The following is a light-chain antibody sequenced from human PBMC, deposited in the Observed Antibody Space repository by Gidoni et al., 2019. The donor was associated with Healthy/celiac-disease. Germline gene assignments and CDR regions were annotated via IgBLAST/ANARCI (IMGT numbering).Light chain of an antibody. J-gene: IGKJ2*01. V-gene: IGKV1-39*01. CDR2: AAS. CDR1: QSISSY. Sequence: DIQMTQSPSSLSASVGDRVTITCRTSQSISSYLNWYQQKPGKAPKLLISAASSLRTEVPSRFSGSGSGTDFTLTISSLQPEDFATYYCQQSYSTPYTFGQGTNLEIK. CDR3: QQSYSTPYT.